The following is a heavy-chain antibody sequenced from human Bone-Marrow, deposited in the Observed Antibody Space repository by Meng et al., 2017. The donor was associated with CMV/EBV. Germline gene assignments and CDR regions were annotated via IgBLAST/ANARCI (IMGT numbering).Heavy chain of an antibody. Sequence: GSISSGDYYWSWIRQPPGKGLEWIGYIYYSGSTYYNPSLKSRVTISVDTSKNQFSLKLSSVTAADTAVYYCARASLVVPAAYPLGPWGQGTLVTVSS. CDR2: IYYSGST. CDR3: ARASLVVPAAYPLGP. V-gene: IGHV4-30-4*08. CDR1: GSISSGDYY. D-gene: IGHD2-2*01. J-gene: IGHJ5*02.